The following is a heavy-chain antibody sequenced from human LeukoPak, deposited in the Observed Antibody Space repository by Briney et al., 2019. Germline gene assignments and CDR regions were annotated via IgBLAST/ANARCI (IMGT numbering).Heavy chain of an antibody. CDR1: GFTFSSYA. Sequence: GGSLRLSCAASGFTFSSYAMSWVRQAPGKGLEWVSAISGSGGSTYYADSVKGRFTISRDNSRNTLYLQMNSLRAEDTAVYYCAKRPYGSGSYSGAHFDYWGQGTLVTVSS. CDR2: ISGSGGST. CDR3: AKRPYGSGSYSGAHFDY. D-gene: IGHD3-10*01. V-gene: IGHV3-23*01. J-gene: IGHJ4*02.